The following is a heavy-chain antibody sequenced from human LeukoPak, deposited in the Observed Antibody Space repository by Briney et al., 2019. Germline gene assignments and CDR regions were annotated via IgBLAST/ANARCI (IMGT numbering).Heavy chain of an antibody. J-gene: IGHJ5*02. CDR3: ARDPSNTSGWKTWFDP. CDR2: ISAYNGDT. V-gene: IGHV1-18*01. CDR1: GYTFTSRG. D-gene: IGHD6-19*01. Sequence: ASVKVYCKASGYTFTSRGISWVRQAPGQGLGWMGWISAYNGDTKYAQNLQGRVTLTTYTSTTIAYLELRSLRSHDTAVYYCARDPSNTSGWKTWFDPWGQGTLVTVSS.